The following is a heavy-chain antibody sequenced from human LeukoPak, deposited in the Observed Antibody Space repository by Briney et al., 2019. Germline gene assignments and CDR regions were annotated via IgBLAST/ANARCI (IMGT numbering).Heavy chain of an antibody. V-gene: IGHV1-69*13. CDR3: ARDILAARGDY. CDR2: IIPIFGTA. Sequence: ASVKVSCKASGGTFSSYAISWVRQAPGQGLEWMGGIIPIFGTANYAQKFQGRVTITADESTSTAYMELSSLRSEDTAVYYCARDILAARGDYWGQGTLVIVSS. J-gene: IGHJ4*02. CDR1: GGTFSSYA. D-gene: IGHD5-18*01.